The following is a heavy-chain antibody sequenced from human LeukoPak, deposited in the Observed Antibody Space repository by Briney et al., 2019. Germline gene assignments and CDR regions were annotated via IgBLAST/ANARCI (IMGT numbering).Heavy chain of an antibody. Sequence: SETLSLTCAVYGGSFSGYYWSWIRQPPGKGLEWIGYIYYSGSTNYNPSLKSRVTISVDTSKNQFSLKLSSVTAADTAVYYCARGMVAFYYFDYWGQGTLVTVSS. CDR3: ARGMVAFYYFDY. J-gene: IGHJ4*02. V-gene: IGHV4-59*01. CDR2: IYYSGST. CDR1: GGSFSGYY. D-gene: IGHD2-15*01.